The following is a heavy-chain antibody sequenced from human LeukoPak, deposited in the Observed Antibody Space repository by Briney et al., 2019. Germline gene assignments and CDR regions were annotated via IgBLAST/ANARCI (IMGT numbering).Heavy chain of an antibody. CDR1: GGSINSVGNY. CDR3: ARVDTMVRGVINWFDP. J-gene: IGHJ5*02. D-gene: IGHD3-10*01. CDR2: IYCSGNA. V-gene: IGHV4-31*03. Sequence: PSETLSLTCTVSGGSINSVGNYWSWVRQYPGKGLEWIGNIYCSGNAYYNPSLNSRLTISVDTSKNQFSLRLDSVTAADTAVYYCARVDTMVRGVINWFDPWGQGTLVIVSS.